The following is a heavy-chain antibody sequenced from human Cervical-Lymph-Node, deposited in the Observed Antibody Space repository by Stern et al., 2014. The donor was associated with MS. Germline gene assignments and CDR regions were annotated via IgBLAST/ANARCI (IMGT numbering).Heavy chain of an antibody. D-gene: IGHD6-19*01. CDR1: GFTFSDYY. V-gene: IGHV3-11*01. CDR2: IGKSGTPL. Sequence: QEQLVQSGGGLVKPGGSLRLSCAASGFTFSDYYLTWIRQAPGKGLEWLAYIGKSGTPLYYADSVKGRFTISRDNAKNSLYLQMNSLEVEDTAVYYCARESYSSGWFATWGQGALVTVSS. CDR3: ARESYSSGWFAT. J-gene: IGHJ5*02.